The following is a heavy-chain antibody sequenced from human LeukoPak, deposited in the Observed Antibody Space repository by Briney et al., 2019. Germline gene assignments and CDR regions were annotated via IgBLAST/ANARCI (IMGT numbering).Heavy chain of an antibody. D-gene: IGHD3-22*01. CDR3: ARLHYYDSSGYSEMAFDI. CDR2: LYYSGST. CDR1: GGSISSYY. V-gene: IGHV4-59*08. J-gene: IGHJ3*02. Sequence: SETLSLTCTVSGGSISSYYWSWIRQRPGKGLEWLGYLYYSGSTNYNPSLKSRATISVDTSKNQFTLKLSSVTAADTAVYYCARLHYYDSSGYSEMAFDIWVQGTMVTVSS.